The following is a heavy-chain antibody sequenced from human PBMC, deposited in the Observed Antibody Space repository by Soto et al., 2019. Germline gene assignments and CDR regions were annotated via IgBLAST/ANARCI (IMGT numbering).Heavy chain of an antibody. V-gene: IGHV3-9*01. CDR3: AKDILGDVATGLVGANAFDI. CDR1: GFTFDDYA. Sequence: GGSLRLSCAASGFTFDDYAMHWVRQAPGKGLEWVSGISWNSGSIGYADSVKGRFTISRDNAKNSLYLQMNSLRAEDTALYYCAKDILGDVATGLVGANAFDIWGQGTMVTVSS. CDR2: ISWNSGSI. J-gene: IGHJ3*02. D-gene: IGHD5-12*01.